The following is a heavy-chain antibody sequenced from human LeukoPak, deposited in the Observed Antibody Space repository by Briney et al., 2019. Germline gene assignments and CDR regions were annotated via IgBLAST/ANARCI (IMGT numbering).Heavy chain of an antibody. Sequence: GGSLRPSCAASGFTFSNYDMHWVRQPTGKGLEWVAAIAIGGDTYYPASVKGRFTISRENAKNSFYLQMNSLRAGDTAVYYCARARVGAGLAFDVWGQGTMVTVSS. CDR3: ARARVGAGLAFDV. D-gene: IGHD1-26*01. J-gene: IGHJ3*01. CDR2: IAIGGDT. CDR1: GFTFSNYD. V-gene: IGHV3-13*01.